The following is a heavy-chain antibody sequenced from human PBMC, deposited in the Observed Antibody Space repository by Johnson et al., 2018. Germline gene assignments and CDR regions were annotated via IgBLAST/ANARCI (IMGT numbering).Heavy chain of an antibody. V-gene: IGHV3-30-3*01. J-gene: IGHJ3*02. CDR2: ISYDGSNK. D-gene: IGHD2-21*01. CDR1: GFTFSSYA. CDR3: AREGRDSDAFDI. Sequence: QVQLVESGGGVVQPGRSLRLSCAASGFTFSSYAMHWVRQAPGKGLEWVAVISYDGSNKYYADSVKGRFTISRDNSKNTLYLQMNSLRAEDTAVYYCAREGRDSDAFDIWGQGTTVTVSS.